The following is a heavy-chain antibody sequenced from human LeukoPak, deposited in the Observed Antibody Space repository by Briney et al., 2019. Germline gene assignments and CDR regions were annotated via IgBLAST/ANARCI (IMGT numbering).Heavy chain of an antibody. V-gene: IGHV4-39*01. D-gene: IGHD2-8*01. CDR1: SGSISSSGNY. CDR2: IYYSGST. CDR3: ARLFCTNGVCHFDY. Sequence: ASETLSLTCTVSSGSISSSGNYWGWFRQPPGKGLEWIGSIYYSGSTYYSPSLKSRVTISVDTSKNQYSLRLSSVTAADTAVYYCARLFCTNGVCHFDYWAQGTLVTVSS. J-gene: IGHJ4*02.